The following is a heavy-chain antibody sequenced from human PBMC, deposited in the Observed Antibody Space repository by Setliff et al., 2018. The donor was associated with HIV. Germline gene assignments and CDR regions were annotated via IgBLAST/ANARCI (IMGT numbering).Heavy chain of an antibody. J-gene: IGHJ4*02. CDR3: TRRRRAPGVEDLEAY. D-gene: IGHD7-27*01. Sequence: GESLTISCKASGYTFTNYWIGWVRQMPGKGLEWIGVIYPGDSATRYGPSFQGQVSISADLSITTAYLQWSSLKASDTAIYYCTRRRRAPGVEDLEAYWGQGTLVTVS. CDR1: GYTFTNYW. V-gene: IGHV5-51*01. CDR2: IYPGDSAT.